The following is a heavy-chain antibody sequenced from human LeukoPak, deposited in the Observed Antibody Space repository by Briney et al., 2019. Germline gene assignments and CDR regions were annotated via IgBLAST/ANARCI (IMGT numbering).Heavy chain of an antibody. CDR3: AKGAVLDIVVVPAASTYGMDV. CDR2: ISYDGSNK. CDR1: GFTFSSYG. D-gene: IGHD2-2*01. J-gene: IGHJ6*02. Sequence: GRSLGLSCAASGFTFSSYGMHWVRQAPGKGLEWVAVISYDGSNKYYADSVKGRFTISRDNSKNTLYLQMNSLRAEDTAVYYCAKGAVLDIVVVPAASTYGMDVWGQGTTVTVSS. V-gene: IGHV3-30*18.